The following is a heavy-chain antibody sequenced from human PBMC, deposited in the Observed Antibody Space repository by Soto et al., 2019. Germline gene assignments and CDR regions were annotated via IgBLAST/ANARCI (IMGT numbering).Heavy chain of an antibody. D-gene: IGHD7-27*01. V-gene: IGHV4-30-4*01. CDR1: GCSIISDYSC. Sequence: PSETLSLTCTFSGCSIISDYSCWSWIRQPPGEGLEWIGHIFDSGTTYTNPSLRSQVAISLDTSKNHFSLTLSSVTAADTAVYYCARGPSGDKVHYWGQGALVTVSS. J-gene: IGHJ4*02. CDR2: IFDSGTT. CDR3: ARGPSGDKVHY.